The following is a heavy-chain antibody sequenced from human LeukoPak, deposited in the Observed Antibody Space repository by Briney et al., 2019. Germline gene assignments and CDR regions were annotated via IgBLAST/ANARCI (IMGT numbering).Heavy chain of an antibody. D-gene: IGHD4-17*01. CDR1: GGSFSGYY. J-gene: IGHJ5*02. CDR3: ARGAVYVHYGRNWFDP. Sequence: SETLSLTCAVYGGSFSGYYWSWIRQPPGKGLEWIGEINHSGSTNYNPSLKSRVTISVDTSKNQFSLKLSSVTAADTAVYYCARGAVYVHYGRNWFDPWGQGTLVTVSS. V-gene: IGHV4-34*01. CDR2: INHSGST.